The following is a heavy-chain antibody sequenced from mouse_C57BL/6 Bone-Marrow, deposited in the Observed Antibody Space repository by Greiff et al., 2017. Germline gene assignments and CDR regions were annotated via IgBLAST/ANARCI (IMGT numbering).Heavy chain of an antibody. CDR3: AREDDYDEGLAY. CDR2: ISDGGSYT. D-gene: IGHD2-4*01. J-gene: IGHJ3*01. V-gene: IGHV5-4*01. Sequence: EVQLVESGGGLVKPGGSLKLSCAASGFTFSSYAMSWVRQTPEKRLEWVATISDGGSYTYYPDNVKGRFTISRENAKNNLYLQMSHLKSEDTAMYYCAREDDYDEGLAYWGQGTLVTVSA. CDR1: GFTFSSYA.